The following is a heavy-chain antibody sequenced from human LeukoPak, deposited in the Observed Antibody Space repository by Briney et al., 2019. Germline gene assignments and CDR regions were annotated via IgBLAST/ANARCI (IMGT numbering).Heavy chain of an antibody. V-gene: IGHV1-46*01. Sequence: ASVKVSCKASGYTFTSYYMHWVRQAPGQGLEWMGIINPSGGSTSYAQRFQGRVTMTRDTSTSTVYMELSSLRSEDTAVYYCARPRYYDSSGYYFDIWGQGTMVTVSS. CDR1: GYTFTSYY. D-gene: IGHD3-22*01. J-gene: IGHJ3*02. CDR3: ARPRYYDSSGYYFDI. CDR2: INPSGGST.